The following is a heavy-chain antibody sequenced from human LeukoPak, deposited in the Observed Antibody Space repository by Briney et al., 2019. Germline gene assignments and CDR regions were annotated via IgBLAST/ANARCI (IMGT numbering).Heavy chain of an antibody. D-gene: IGHD4-17*01. CDR1: GFTLSSYS. CDR3: ARDLDYGDPSDY. V-gene: IGHV3-21*01. CDR2: ISSSSSYI. J-gene: IGHJ4*02. Sequence: GGSLRLSCAASGFTLSSYSMNWVRQAPGKGLEWVSSISSSSSYIYYADSVKGRFTISRDNAKNSLYLQMNSLRAEDTAVYYCARDLDYGDPSDYWGQGTLVTVSS.